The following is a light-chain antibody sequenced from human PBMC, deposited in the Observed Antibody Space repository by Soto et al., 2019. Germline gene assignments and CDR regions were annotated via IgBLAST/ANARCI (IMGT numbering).Light chain of an antibody. CDR1: QRVTSDY. CDR3: QQYLSLPVT. V-gene: IGKV3-20*01. CDR2: GAS. J-gene: IGKJ2*01. Sequence: EVVLTQSPGTLSLSPGERATLSCRASQRVTSDYLAWYQQKPGQAPRLLIYGASSRATDIPDRFGGSGSGTDFTLIINRVEPEDFALYYCQQYLSLPVTFGQGTKVDIK.